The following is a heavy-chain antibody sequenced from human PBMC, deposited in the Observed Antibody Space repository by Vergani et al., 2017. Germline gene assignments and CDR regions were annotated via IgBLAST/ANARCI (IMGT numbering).Heavy chain of an antibody. CDR1: GYTFTDYF. CDR2: INPNSGGT. V-gene: IGHV1-2*02. J-gene: IGHJ4*02. CDR3: ARVGTSSNCDYFDY. D-gene: IGHD2-2*01. Sequence: QVQLVQSGAEVKKPGASVKVSCKASGYTFTDYFMHWVRQAPGQGLEWMGWINPNSGGTNYAQKFQGRVTMTRDTSISTAYMELSNLRSDDTAVYYCARVGTSSNCDYFDYWGQGTLVTVSS.